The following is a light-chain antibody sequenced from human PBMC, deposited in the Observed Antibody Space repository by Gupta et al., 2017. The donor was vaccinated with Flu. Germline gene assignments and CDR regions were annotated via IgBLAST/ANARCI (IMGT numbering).Light chain of an antibody. Sequence: AIRMTQSPSSFSASIGDRVTITCRASQGISSCLAWYQQKPGKAPKLLIYAASTLQSGVPSRFSGSGSGTDFTLTISSLQSEDFATYYCQQYYSYPKTFGQGTKVEIK. CDR1: QGISSC. CDR2: AAS. V-gene: IGKV1-8*01. J-gene: IGKJ1*01. CDR3: QQYYSYPKT.